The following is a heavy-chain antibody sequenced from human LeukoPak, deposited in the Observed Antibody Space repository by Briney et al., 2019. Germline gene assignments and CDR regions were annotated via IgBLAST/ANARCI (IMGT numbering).Heavy chain of an antibody. CDR3: ARDRGTMVRGNNWFDP. V-gene: IGHV3-21*01. Sequence: TGGSLRLSCAASGFTFSSYRMNWVRQAPGKGLEWVSSISSSSSYIYYADSVKGRFTISRDNAKNSLYLQMNSLRAEDTAVYYCARDRGTMVRGNNWFDPWGQGTLVTVSS. D-gene: IGHD3-10*01. J-gene: IGHJ5*02. CDR1: GFTFSSYR. CDR2: ISSSSSYI.